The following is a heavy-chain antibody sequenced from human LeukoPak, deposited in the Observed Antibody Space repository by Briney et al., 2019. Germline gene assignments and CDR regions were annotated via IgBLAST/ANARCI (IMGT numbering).Heavy chain of an antibody. D-gene: IGHD3-22*01. CDR1: GGSFSSYY. V-gene: IGHV4-34*01. CDR2: INHSGST. CDR3: AGQNYYDSSGYYFFDY. Sequence: SETLSLTCAVYGGSFSSYYWSWIRQPPGKGLEWIGEINHSGSTNYNPSLKSRVTISVDTSKNQFSLKLSSVTAADTAVYYCAGQNYYDSSGYYFFDYWGQGTLVTVSS. J-gene: IGHJ4*02.